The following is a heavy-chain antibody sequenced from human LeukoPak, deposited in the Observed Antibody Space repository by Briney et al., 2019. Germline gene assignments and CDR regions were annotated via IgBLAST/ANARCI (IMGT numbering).Heavy chain of an antibody. CDR2: VYYSGST. V-gene: IGHV4-59*04. CDR1: GGSINSYY. Sequence: SETLSLTXTVSGGSINSYYWSWIRQPPGKGLEWIGSVYYSGSTYFNPSLKSRLTMSVDTSNSHFSLRLGSVTAADTAVYYCARPAHDAFDIWGQGTKVTVSS. J-gene: IGHJ3*02. CDR3: ARPAHDAFDI.